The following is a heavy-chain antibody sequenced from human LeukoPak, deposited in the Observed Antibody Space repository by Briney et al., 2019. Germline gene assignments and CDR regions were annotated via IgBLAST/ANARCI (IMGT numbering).Heavy chain of an antibody. J-gene: IGHJ4*02. CDR2: VNHDGTRM. Sequence: GGSLRLSCAASGFTFTNHWMHWVRQGPGKGLVWVSRVNHDGTRMTYADAVRGRFTISRDNAKNTVYLQMNSLRDEDTAVYYCVREGEQGLFCGSTSCFVYWGQGTLVTVSS. D-gene: IGHD2-2*01. CDR1: GFTFTNHW. V-gene: IGHV3-74*01. CDR3: VREGEQGLFCGSTSCFVY.